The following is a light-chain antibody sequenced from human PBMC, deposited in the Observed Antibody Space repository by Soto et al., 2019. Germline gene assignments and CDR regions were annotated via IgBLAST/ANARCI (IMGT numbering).Light chain of an antibody. CDR2: SSN. J-gene: IGLJ3*02. CDR3: AAWDDSLSAWV. V-gene: IGLV1-47*02. Sequence: QSVLAQPPSASGTPGQRVTISCSGSSSDIGSNQVYWYQQLPGTAPRLLIYSSNQRHSGVPDRFSGSKSGTSASLAISGLRSDDEADYFCAAWDDSLSAWVFGAGTKLTVL. CDR1: SSDIGSNQ.